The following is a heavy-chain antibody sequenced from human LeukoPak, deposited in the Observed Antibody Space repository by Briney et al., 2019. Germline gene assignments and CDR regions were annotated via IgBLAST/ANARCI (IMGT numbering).Heavy chain of an antibody. CDR3: ARVNEQWLAPPFDY. J-gene: IGHJ4*02. CDR2: ISSSSSYI. Sequence: NPGGSLRLSCAASGFTFSSYSMDWVRQAPGKGLEWVSSISSSSSYIYYADSVKGRFTISRDNAKNSLYLQMNSLRAEDTAVYYCARVNEQWLAPPFDYWGQGTLVTVSS. D-gene: IGHD6-19*01. CDR1: GFTFSSYS. V-gene: IGHV3-21*01.